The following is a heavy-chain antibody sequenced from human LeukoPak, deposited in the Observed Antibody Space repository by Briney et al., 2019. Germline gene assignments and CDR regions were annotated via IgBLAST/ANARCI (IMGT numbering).Heavy chain of an antibody. J-gene: IGHJ3*02. CDR1: GGSISSGGYY. V-gene: IGHV4-30-2*01. CDR3: ARATAPGAFDI. CDR2: IYHSGST. Sequence: SETLSLTCTVSGGSISSGGYYWSWIRQPPGKGLEWIGYIYHSGSTYYNPSLESRVTISVDRSKNQFSLKLSSVTAADTAVYYCARATAPGAFDIWGQGTMVTVSS.